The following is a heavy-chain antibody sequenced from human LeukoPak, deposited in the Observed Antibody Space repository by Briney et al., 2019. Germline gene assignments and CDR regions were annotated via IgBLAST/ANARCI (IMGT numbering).Heavy chain of an antibody. Sequence: GGSLRLSCAASGFTVSSYAMSWVRQAPGKGLEWVSAISGSGGSTYYADSVKGRFTISRDNSKNTLYLQMNSLRAEDTAVYYCAMVRGAYHPYDAFDIWGQGTMVTVSS. CDR1: GFTVSSYA. V-gene: IGHV3-23*01. D-gene: IGHD3-10*01. CDR2: ISGSGGST. J-gene: IGHJ3*02. CDR3: AMVRGAYHPYDAFDI.